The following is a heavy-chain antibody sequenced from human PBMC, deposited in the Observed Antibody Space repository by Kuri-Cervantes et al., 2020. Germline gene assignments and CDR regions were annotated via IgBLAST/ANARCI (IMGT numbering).Heavy chain of an antibody. J-gene: IGHJ4*02. V-gene: IGHV1-45*02. D-gene: IGHD4-23*01. CDR2: ITPFNGNT. Sequence: SVKVSCKASGYTFTSYVSSWVRQAPGEVLEWMGWITPFNGNTNYAQKFQDRVTITRDRSMSTAYMELSSLRSEATDMYYCASYCGGNSPYFDYWGQGTLVTVSS. CDR1: GYTFTSYV. CDR3: ASYCGGNSPYFDY.